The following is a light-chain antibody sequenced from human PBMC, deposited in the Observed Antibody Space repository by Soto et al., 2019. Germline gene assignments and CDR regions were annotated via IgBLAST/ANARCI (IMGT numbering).Light chain of an antibody. CDR2: GAS. V-gene: IGKV3-20*01. Sequence: EMVLTQSPGTLSLSPGERATLSCRASQSVSSSYLAWYQHKPGQAPRLLIYGASSRATGIPDRFSGSGSGTDFTLTISRLEPEDFAVYYCQQYGSSGQFTFGQGTKLEIK. J-gene: IGKJ2*01. CDR1: QSVSSSY. CDR3: QQYGSSGQFT.